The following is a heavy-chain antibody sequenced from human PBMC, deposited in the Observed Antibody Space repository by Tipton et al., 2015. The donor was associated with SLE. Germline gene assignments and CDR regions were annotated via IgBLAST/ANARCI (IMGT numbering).Heavy chain of an antibody. D-gene: IGHD2/OR15-2a*01. CDR3: ARQGEYSHSSGFWFDP. CDR2: IFYSGTT. J-gene: IGHJ5*02. V-gene: IGHV4-59*08. Sequence: LSLTCSVSGGSVSDFYWSWIRQPPGMGLEWLGYIFYSGTTTYNPYNPSLSSRVTMSVDTSKSQVSLKLTSLTAADTAVYYCARQGEYSHSSGFWFDPWGQGTLVTVSS. CDR1: GGSVSDFY.